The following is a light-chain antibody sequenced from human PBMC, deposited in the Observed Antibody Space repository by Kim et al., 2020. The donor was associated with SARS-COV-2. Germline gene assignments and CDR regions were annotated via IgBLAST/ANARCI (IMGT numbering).Light chain of an antibody. CDR3: HQSFSNVYT. CDR2: AAS. Sequence: DIQMTQSPSSLSASVGDRVSITCRASQSISFYLNWYQQKPGKAPRLLIYAASTLRSGVPSRFSGSGSGTDFTLTISSLQPEDFATYFCHQSFSNVYTFGQGTKLEI. J-gene: IGKJ2*01. CDR1: QSISFY. V-gene: IGKV1-39*01.